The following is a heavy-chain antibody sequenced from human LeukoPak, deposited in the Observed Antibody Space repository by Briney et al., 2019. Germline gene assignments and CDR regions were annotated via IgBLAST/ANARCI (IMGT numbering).Heavy chain of an antibody. CDR2: INPNSGGT. CDR3: ARAPPGSGATS. CDR1: GYTFSGYY. Sequence: ASVKVSCKASGYTFSGYYMHWVRPAPGQGLEWMGWINPNSGGTNYAQKFQGRVTMTRDTSISTAYMELSRLRSDDTAVYYCARAPPGSGATSWGQGTLVTVSS. D-gene: IGHD5-12*01. V-gene: IGHV1-2*02. J-gene: IGHJ4*02.